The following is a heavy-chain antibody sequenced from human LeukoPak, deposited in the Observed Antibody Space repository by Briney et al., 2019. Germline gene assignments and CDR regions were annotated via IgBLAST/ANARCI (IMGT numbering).Heavy chain of an antibody. CDR2: IYSGGSP. CDR3: AKDPNSSSWYAIGLFDY. V-gene: IGHV3-53*01. J-gene: IGHJ4*02. D-gene: IGHD6-13*01. CDR1: GFSVRSSY. Sequence: GGSLRLSCAASGFSVRSSYMSWVRQAPGKGLEWVSVIYSGGSPDYADSVKGRFTISRDNSKNTLYLQMNSLRAEDTAVYYCAKDPNSSSWYAIGLFDYWGQGTLVTVSS.